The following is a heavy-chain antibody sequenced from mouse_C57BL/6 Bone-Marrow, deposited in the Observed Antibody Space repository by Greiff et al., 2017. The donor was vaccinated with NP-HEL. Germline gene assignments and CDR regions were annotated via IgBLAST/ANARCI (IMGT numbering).Heavy chain of an antibody. CDR3: TKIYDGLRGFAY. CDR1: GFTFSSYA. J-gene: IGHJ3*01. CDR2: ISSGGDYI. V-gene: IGHV5-9-1*02. Sequence: EVKLVESEEGLVKPGGSLKLSCAASGFTFSSYAMSWVRQTPEKRLEWVAYISSGGDYIYYADTVKGRFTISRDNARNTLYLQMSSLKSEDTAMYYCTKIYDGLRGFAYWGQGTLVTVSA. D-gene: IGHD2-3*01.